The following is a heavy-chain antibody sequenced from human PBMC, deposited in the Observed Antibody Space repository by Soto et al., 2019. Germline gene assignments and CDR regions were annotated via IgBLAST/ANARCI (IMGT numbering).Heavy chain of an antibody. CDR3: ATNRGGAGATDY. CDR2: ISSTSSTI. V-gene: IGHV3-48*02. Sequence: EVQLVESGGGLVQPGGSLRLSYAASGFTFGISGMNWVRQAPGKGLEWVAYISSTSSTIRYADSVKARFAISRDNAKNSVFLHMNSLKDEDTAVYYCATNRGGAGATDYWGQGTLVTVSS. J-gene: IGHJ4*02. CDR1: GFTFGISG. D-gene: IGHD1-26*01.